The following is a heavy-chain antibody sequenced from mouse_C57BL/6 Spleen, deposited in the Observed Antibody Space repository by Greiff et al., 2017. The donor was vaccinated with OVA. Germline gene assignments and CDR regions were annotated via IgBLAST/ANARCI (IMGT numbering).Heavy chain of an antibody. CDR1: GYTFTSYW. Sequence: QVQLQQPGAELVKPGASVKLSCKASGYTFTSYWMQWVQQRPGQGLEWIGEIDPSDSYTNYNQKFKGKATLTVDPSSSTAYMQLSSLTSEDSAVDYCARYGYDLHWYFDVWGTGTTVTVPS. D-gene: IGHD1-2*01. CDR3: ARYGYDLHWYFDV. CDR2: IDPSDSYT. J-gene: IGHJ1*03. V-gene: IGHV1-50*01.